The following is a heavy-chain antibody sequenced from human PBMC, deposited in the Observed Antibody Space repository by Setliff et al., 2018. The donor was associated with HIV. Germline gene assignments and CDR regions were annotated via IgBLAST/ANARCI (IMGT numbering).Heavy chain of an antibody. CDR1: GFTFSSYE. CDR3: AKDFPPPNGMDV. V-gene: IGHV3-48*03. Sequence: GGSLRLSCAASGFTFSSYEMNWVRQAPGKGLEWVSYISSSDNTIHYADSVRGRFTISRENSKNTLYLQMNSLRPEDTAVYYCAKDFPPPNGMDVWGQGTTVTVSS. CDR2: ISSSDNTI. J-gene: IGHJ6*02.